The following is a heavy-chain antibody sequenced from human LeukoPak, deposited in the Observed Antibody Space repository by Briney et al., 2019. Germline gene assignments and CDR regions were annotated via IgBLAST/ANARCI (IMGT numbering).Heavy chain of an antibody. CDR2: IIPIFGTA. CDR1: GGTFSSYA. CDR3: ARDQSGSYPGIDY. D-gene: IGHD1-26*01. Sequence: SVKVSCKASGGTFSSYAISWVRQAPGQGLEWMGGIIPIFGTANYAQKLQGRVTITTDESTSTAYMELSSLRSEDTAVYYCARDQSGSYPGIDYWGQGTLVTVSS. J-gene: IGHJ4*02. V-gene: IGHV1-69*05.